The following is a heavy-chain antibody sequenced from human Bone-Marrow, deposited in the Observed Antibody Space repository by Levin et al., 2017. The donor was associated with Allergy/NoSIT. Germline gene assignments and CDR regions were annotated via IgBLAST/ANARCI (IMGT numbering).Heavy chain of an antibody. CDR2: MNQDESEK. D-gene: IGHD2-2*01. CDR3: ARDWTYCTSTSCFSPQFDY. J-gene: IGHJ4*02. Sequence: GGSLRLSCVASGFTLSSYWMSWVRQAPGKGLEWVANMNQDESEKNYVDSVKGRFTISRDNAKSSVYLQMNSLRAEDTAVYYCARDWTYCTSTSCFSPQFDYWGQGALVTVSS. V-gene: IGHV3-7*01. CDR1: GFTLSSYW.